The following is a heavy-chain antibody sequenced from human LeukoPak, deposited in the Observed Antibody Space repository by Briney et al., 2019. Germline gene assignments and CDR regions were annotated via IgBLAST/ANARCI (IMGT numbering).Heavy chain of an antibody. CDR1: GYSFTSYW. V-gene: IGHV5-51*01. D-gene: IGHD3-22*01. J-gene: IGHJ3*02. Sequence: GESLKISCKGSGYSFTSYWIGWVRQMPGKGLEWMGIIYPGDSDTRYSPSFQGQVTISADKSISTAYLQWSSLKASGTAMYYCARLTYYYDSSGYFGAFDIWGQGTMVTVSS. CDR3: ARLTYYYDSSGYFGAFDI. CDR2: IYPGDSDT.